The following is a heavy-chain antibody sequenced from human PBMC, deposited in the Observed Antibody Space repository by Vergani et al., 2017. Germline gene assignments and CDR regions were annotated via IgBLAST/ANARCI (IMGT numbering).Heavy chain of an antibody. CDR2: IIPILGIA. J-gene: IGHJ6*02. CDR3: AREPWAGSCSFYYYGMDV. D-gene: IGHD3-10*01. V-gene: IGHV1-69*08. CDR1: GGTFSSYT. Sequence: QVQLVQSGAEVKKPGSSVKVSCKASGGTFSSYTISWVRQAPGQGLEWMGRIIPILGIANYAQKFQGRVTITADKSTSTAYMELSSLRSEDTAVYYCAREPWAGSCSFYYYGMDVWGQGTTVTVSS.